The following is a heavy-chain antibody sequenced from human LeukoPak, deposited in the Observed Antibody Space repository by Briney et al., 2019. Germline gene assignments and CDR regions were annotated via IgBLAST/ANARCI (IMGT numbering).Heavy chain of an antibody. V-gene: IGHV3-7*01. D-gene: IGHD3-10*01. CDR1: GFILSSYW. Sequence: GGSLRLSCAASGFILSSYWTSWVRQAPGKGLEWVGNIKQDGSEKNYVDSVKGRFTISRENAKNSLYLQMNSLRAEDTAVYFCAREIRGHFDSWGQGTLVTVSS. CDR2: IKQDGSEK. J-gene: IGHJ5*01. CDR3: AREIRGHFDS.